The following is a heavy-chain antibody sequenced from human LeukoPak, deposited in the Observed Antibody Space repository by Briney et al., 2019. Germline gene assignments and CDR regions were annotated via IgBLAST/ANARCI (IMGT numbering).Heavy chain of an antibody. CDR2: IYWDDDK. CDR3: ALWWDYFRFQH. D-gene: IGHD2-8*02. V-gene: IGHV2-5*02. J-gene: IGHJ1*01. Sequence: ESGPTLVNPPQTLTLTCTFSGFSPGTGGVGVGWIRQPPGKALEWLSLIYWDDDKRYSPSLKSRLTITKDTSKNQVVLTMTNMDPVDTATYYCALWWDYFRFQHWGQGTLVTVSS. CDR1: GFSPGTGGVG.